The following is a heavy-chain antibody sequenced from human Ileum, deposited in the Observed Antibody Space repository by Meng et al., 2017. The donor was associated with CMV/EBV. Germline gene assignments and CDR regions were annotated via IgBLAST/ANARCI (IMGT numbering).Heavy chain of an antibody. CDR2: IKSDGSST. J-gene: IGHJ4*02. V-gene: IGHV3-74*01. CDR3: ARGYCSSISCLFDY. D-gene: IGHD2-2*01. Sequence: ASGFTLSSSGMHWVRHAPGKGLMWVSRIKSDGSSTNYADSVKGRFTISRDNAKNTLYLQMNSLRAEDTAVYYCARGYCSSISCLFDYWGQGTLVTVSS. CDR1: GFTLSSSG.